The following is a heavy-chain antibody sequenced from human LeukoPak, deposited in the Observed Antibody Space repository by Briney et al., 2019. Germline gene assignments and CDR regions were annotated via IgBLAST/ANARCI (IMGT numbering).Heavy chain of an antibody. Sequence: GASVKVSCKASGYTFTGYYMHWVRQAPGQGLEWMGWISAYNGNTNYAQKLQGRVTMTTDTSTSTAYMELRSLRSDGTAVYYCARGRYCSSTSCYPYYMDVWGKGTTVTISS. CDR3: ARGRYCSSTSCYPYYMDV. J-gene: IGHJ6*03. V-gene: IGHV1-18*04. CDR1: GYTFTGYY. D-gene: IGHD2-2*01. CDR2: ISAYNGNT.